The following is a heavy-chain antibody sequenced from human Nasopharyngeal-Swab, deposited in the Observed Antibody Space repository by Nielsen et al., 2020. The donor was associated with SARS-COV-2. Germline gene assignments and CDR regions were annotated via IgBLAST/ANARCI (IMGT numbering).Heavy chain of an antibody. D-gene: IGHD3-3*01. J-gene: IGHJ6*02. CDR3: ARDRSYYDFWSGYMDV. V-gene: IGHV1-18*01. Sequence: ASVKVSCKASGYTFTSYGISWVRQDPGQGLEWMGWISAYNGNTNYAQKLQGRVTMTTDTSTSTAYMELRSLRSDDTAVYYCARDRSYYDFWSGYMDVWGQGTTVTVSS. CDR1: GYTFTSYG. CDR2: ISAYNGNT.